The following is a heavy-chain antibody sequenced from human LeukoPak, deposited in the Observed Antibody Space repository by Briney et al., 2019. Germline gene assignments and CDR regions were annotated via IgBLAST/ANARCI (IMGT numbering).Heavy chain of an antibody. D-gene: IGHD2-15*01. J-gene: IGHJ3*02. CDR3: TRVVDVIPVIVSFDI. V-gene: IGHV3-73*01. CDR1: AFNFSGSA. Sequence: PGVTLTLYGSASAFNFSGSAMHWVPQASGKGLEGVSRIRGKAYNYATVHAETVKGRFTISRDDSKNTAYLQMNSLKTEDAAVYYCTRVVDVIPVIVSFDIWGQGTTVTVSS. CDR2: IRGKAYNYAT.